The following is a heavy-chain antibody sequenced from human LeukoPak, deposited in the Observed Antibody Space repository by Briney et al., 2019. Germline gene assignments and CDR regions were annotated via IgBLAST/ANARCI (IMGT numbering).Heavy chain of an antibody. J-gene: IGHJ5*02. CDR3: AKGAEIDL. CDR2: VTGPGDTT. V-gene: IGHV3-23*01. Sequence: GGSLRLSCAPSGFTFTNYAMNWVRQAPGKGLEWVSAVTGPGDTTYYADSVKGRFFMSREDSKTTVYLQMNGLRAEDTAIYYCAKGAEIDLWGQGTLVTVSS. D-gene: IGHD3-16*01. CDR1: GFTFTNYA.